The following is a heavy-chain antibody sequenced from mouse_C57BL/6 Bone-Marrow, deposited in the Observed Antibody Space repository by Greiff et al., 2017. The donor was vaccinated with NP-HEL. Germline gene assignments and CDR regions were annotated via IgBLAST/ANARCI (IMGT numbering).Heavy chain of an antibody. D-gene: IGHD2-1*01. CDR2: ISNGGGST. CDR1: GFTFSDYY. CDR3: ARGNYYAMDY. Sequence: DVHLVESGGGLVQPGGSLKLSCAASGFTFSDYYMYWVRQTPEKRLEWVAYISNGGGSTYYPDTVKGRFTISRDNAKNTLYLQMSRLKSEDTAMYYCARGNYYAMDYWGQGTSVTVSS. V-gene: IGHV5-12*01. J-gene: IGHJ4*01.